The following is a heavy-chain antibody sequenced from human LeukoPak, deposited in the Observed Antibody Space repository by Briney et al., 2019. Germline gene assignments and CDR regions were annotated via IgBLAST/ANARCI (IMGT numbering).Heavy chain of an antibody. D-gene: IGHD3-10*01. CDR2: ISSSSSYI. CDR1: GFTFSSYS. Sequence: GGSLRLSCAASGFTFSSYSMNWVRQAPGKGLEWVSSISSSSSYIYYADSVKGRFTISRDNAKNSLYLQMNSLRAEDTAVYYCASFLVQGVYKFAYWGQGTLVTVSS. J-gene: IGHJ4*02. CDR3: ASFLVQGVYKFAY. V-gene: IGHV3-21*01.